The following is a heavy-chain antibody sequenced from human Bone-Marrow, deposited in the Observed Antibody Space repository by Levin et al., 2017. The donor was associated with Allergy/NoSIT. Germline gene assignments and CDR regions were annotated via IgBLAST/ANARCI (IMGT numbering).Heavy chain of an antibody. CDR3: ARDDFGHNGSGNYYGMDV. CDR1: GGSVSSGSYY. CDR2: IFYSGST. Sequence: SETLSLTCIVSGGSVSSGSYYWSWIRQPPGKGLEWIGYIFYSGSTNYNPSLKSRVTISLDTSKNQFSLRLSSVTAADTAVYYCARDDFGHNGSGNYYGMDVWGQGTTVTVSS. D-gene: IGHD3-10*01. V-gene: IGHV4-61*01. J-gene: IGHJ6*02.